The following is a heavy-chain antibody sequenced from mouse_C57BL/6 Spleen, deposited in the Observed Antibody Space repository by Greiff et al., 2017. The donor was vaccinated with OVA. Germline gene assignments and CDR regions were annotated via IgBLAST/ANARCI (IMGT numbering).Heavy chain of an antibody. J-gene: IGHJ3*01. D-gene: IGHD1-1*01. Sequence: QVQLQQSGAELVRPGASVTLSCKASGYTFTDYEMHWVKQTPGHGLEWIGAIDPETGGTVYNQKFKGKAILTVDKSSSTAYMELRSLTSEDSAVYYCTTDGSSSAWFAYWGQGTLVTVSA. V-gene: IGHV1-15*01. CDR2: IDPETGGT. CDR3: TTDGSSSAWFAY. CDR1: GYTFTDYE.